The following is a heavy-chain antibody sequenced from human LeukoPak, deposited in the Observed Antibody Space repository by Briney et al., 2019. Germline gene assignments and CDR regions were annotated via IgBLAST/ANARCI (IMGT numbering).Heavy chain of an antibody. V-gene: IGHV4-34*01. Sequence: SETLSLTCAVYGGSFSGYYWSWIRQPPGKGLEWIGEINHSGSTNYNPSLKGRVTISVDTSKNQFSLKLSSVTAADTAVYYCARDEGTMVRGVNWYFDLWGRGTLVTVSS. CDR3: ARDEGTMVRGVNWYFDL. CDR1: GGSFSGYY. CDR2: INHSGST. D-gene: IGHD3-10*01. J-gene: IGHJ2*01.